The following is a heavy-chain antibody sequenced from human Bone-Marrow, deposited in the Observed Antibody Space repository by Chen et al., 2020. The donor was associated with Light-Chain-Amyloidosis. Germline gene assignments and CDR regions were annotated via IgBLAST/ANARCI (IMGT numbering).Heavy chain of an antibody. D-gene: IGHD3-9*01. CDR1: GFPFSRHA. V-gene: IGHV3-30*04. Sequence: VPLVESGGGLVKPGGSLSLSCVGSGFPFSRHAMHWVRQAPGRGLEWVAVISFDGRADSVQGRFTVSRDNSKSTLYLQMDSLRPDDTAVYYCARTLRYGHQVYFDYWGQGTLVAVSS. J-gene: IGHJ4*02. CDR2: ISFDGR. CDR3: ARTLRYGHQVYFDY.